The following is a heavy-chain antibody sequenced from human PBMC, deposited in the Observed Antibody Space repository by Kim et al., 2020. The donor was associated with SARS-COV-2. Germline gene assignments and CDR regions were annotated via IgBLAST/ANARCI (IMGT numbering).Heavy chain of an antibody. J-gene: IGHJ5*02. CDR3: ARDGSDVLLWFGEPSRTYNWFDP. CDR1: GYTFTSYY. Sequence: ASVKVSCKASGYTFTSYYMHWVRQAPGQGLEWMGIINPSGGSTSYAQKFQGRVTMTRDTSTSTVYMELSSLRSEDTAVYYCARDGSDVLLWFGEPSRTYNWFDPWGQGTLVTVSS. D-gene: IGHD3-10*01. CDR2: INPSGGST. V-gene: IGHV1-46*01.